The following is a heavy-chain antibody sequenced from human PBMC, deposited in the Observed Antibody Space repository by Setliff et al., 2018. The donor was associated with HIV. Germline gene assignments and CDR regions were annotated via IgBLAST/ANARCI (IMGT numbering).Heavy chain of an antibody. CDR3: ARDSFSLPYYYGMDV. CDR1: GFTFGDYA. J-gene: IGHJ6*02. D-gene: IGHD2-21*02. Sequence: GGSLRLSCTGSGFTFGDYAMSWVRQAPGKGLEWVSSISSSSSYIYYADSVKGRFTISRDNAKNSLYLQMNSLRAEDTAVYYCARDSFSLPYYYGMDVWGQGTTVTVSS. V-gene: IGHV3-21*01. CDR2: ISSSSSYI.